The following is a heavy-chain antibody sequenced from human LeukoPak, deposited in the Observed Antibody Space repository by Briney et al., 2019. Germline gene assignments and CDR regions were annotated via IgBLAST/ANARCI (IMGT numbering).Heavy chain of an antibody. CDR2: ISYDGSNK. D-gene: IGHD2-15*01. V-gene: IGHV3-30-3*01. CDR3: ARDSRRWIVVVVAATLSPRFYYFDY. Sequence: GGSLRLSCAASGFTFSSYAMHWVRQAPGKGLEWVAVISYDGSNKYYADSVKGRFTISRDNSKNTLYLQMNSLRAEDTAVYYCARDSRRWIVVVVAATLSPRFYYFDYWGQGTLVTVSS. J-gene: IGHJ4*02. CDR1: GFTFSSYA.